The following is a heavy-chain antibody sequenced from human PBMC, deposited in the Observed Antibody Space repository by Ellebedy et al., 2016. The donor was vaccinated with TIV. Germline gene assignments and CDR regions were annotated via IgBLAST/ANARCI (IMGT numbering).Heavy chain of an antibody. Sequence: GGSLRLSXAASGFSFSGYWMSWLRQAPGKGLEWVANIKDDGGEKYYVDSVRGRFTISRDNAKNSLYLQMNSLRAEDTAVYYCAKPSDPNPGYSASWATYFDYWGQGTLVAVSS. CDR2: IKDDGGEK. V-gene: IGHV3-7*01. D-gene: IGHD6-13*01. CDR1: GFSFSGYW. J-gene: IGHJ4*02. CDR3: AKPSDPNPGYSASWATYFDY.